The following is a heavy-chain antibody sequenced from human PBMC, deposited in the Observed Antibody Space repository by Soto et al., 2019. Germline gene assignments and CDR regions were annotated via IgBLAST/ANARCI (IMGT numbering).Heavy chain of an antibody. V-gene: IGHV3-30-3*01. CDR2: ISYDGSNK. Sequence: GGSLRLSCAASGFTFSSYAMHWVRQAPGKGLEWVAVISYDGSNKYYADSVKGRFTISRDNSKNTLYLQMNSLRAEDTAVYYCARVEYYDSSGYYPYYYGMDVWGQGTTVTVSS. CDR3: ARVEYYDSSGYYPYYYGMDV. CDR1: GFTFSSYA. D-gene: IGHD3-22*01. J-gene: IGHJ6*02.